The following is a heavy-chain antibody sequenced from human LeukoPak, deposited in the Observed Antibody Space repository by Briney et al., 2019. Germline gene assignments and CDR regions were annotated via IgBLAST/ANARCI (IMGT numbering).Heavy chain of an antibody. CDR2: INTKTGTP. CDR3: ARGGEGLVAPSY. Sequence: GASVKVSCKASGYTFNNYAMHWVRQAPGQGLEWMGRINTKTGTPTYAPGFTGRFVFLLDTSVSTAYLQVSSLKADDAAVYYCARGGEGLVAPSYWGQGTLDTVSS. CDR1: GYTFNNYA. V-gene: IGHV7-4-1*02. D-gene: IGHD3-16*01. J-gene: IGHJ4*02.